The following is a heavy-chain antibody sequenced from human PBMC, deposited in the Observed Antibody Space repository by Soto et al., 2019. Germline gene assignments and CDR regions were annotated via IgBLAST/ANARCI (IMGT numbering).Heavy chain of an antibody. V-gene: IGHV3-23*01. CDR1: GFTFSDYA. CDR3: AKDGSGYDYFQALDY. D-gene: IGHD5-12*01. CDR2: IGGDGGSP. Sequence: GGSLRLSCAASGFTFSDYAMSWVRQAPGKGLEWVSVIGGDGGSPYYADSVKGRFTVSRDNSKNTLYLQMNSLRAEDTAVYYCAKDGSGYDYFQALDYWGQGTLVTVSS. J-gene: IGHJ4*02.